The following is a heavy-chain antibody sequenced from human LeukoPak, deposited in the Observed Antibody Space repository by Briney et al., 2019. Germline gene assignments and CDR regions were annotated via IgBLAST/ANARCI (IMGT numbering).Heavy chain of an antibody. J-gene: IGHJ4*02. CDR3: ARRGYSSGWGTFDY. CDR2: IYYSGST. D-gene: IGHD6-19*01. CDR1: GGSISSSSYY. Sequence: SETLSLTCTVSGGSISSSSYYWGWIRQPPGKGLEWIGSIYYSGSTYYNPSLKSRVTISVDTSKNQFSLKLGSVTAADTAVYYCARRGYSSGWGTFDYWGQGTLVTVSS. V-gene: IGHV4-39*01.